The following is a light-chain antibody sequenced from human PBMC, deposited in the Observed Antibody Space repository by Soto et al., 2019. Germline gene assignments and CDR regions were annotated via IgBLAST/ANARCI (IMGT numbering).Light chain of an antibody. J-gene: IGKJ1*01. CDR3: QKYNSAPWT. Sequence: DLQMTQSPSSLSASVGDRVTITCRASQGISNYLAWYQQQPGKVPKLLIYVASTLQSGVPSRFSGSGSGTDFTLTINCLQPEDVATYYCQKYNSAPWTFGQGTKVEIK. V-gene: IGKV1-27*01. CDR1: QGISNY. CDR2: VAS.